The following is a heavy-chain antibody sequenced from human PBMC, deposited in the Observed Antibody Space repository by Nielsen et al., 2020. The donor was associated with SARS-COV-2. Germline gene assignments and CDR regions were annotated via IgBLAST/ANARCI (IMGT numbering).Heavy chain of an antibody. V-gene: IGHV3-23*01. CDR3: AKGTGN. D-gene: IGHD3-10*01. Sequence: GESLKISCAGSGFTSTTFAMNWARQAPGKGLEWVSGIRGTDNDTYYADSVKGRFTISRDNSKNTLYLQMDSLRVDDMAVYYCAKGTGNWGQGIQVTVSS. CDR1: GFTSTTFA. CDR2: IRGTDNDT. J-gene: IGHJ4*02.